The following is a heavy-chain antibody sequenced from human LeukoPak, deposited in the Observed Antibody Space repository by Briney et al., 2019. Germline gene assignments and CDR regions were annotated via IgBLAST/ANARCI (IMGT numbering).Heavy chain of an antibody. CDR1: GFTFSSYG. CDR3: ARDRSRFYY. J-gene: IGHJ4*02. D-gene: IGHD2-2*01. CDR2: IKEDGNEK. Sequence: GGSLRLSCAASGFTFSSYGMHWVRQAPGKGLEWVANIKEDGNEKYYVDSVKGRFTISRDNAKKSLYLQMNSLRAEDTAVYYCARDRSRFYYWGQGTPVTVSS. V-gene: IGHV3-7*01.